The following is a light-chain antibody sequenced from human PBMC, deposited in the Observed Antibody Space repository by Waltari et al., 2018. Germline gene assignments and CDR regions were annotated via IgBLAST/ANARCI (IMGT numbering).Light chain of an antibody. CDR3: QHYVRLPVT. V-gene: IGKV3-20*01. CDR1: QSVGTC. CDR2: GAS. J-gene: IGKJ1*01. Sequence: IVLTQSPGTLSLSPGERATPSCRASQSVGTCLVWYQQKPGQAPRLLIQGASARATGTPDMFSGSGSGTDFSLTISRLEPEDFAVYYCQHYVRLPVTFGQGTKVEI.